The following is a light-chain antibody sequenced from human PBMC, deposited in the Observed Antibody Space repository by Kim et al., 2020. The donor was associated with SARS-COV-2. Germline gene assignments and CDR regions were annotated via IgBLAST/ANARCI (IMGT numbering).Light chain of an antibody. CDR3: SSYSASSTWV. J-gene: IGLJ3*02. Sequence: GPLITVSSTGATNDVGSYDYVSWYQQHPGSAPKLMIYDVTKRSSGVSNRYSGSKSGSSASLTISGLQPDDEAEYFCSSYSASSTWVFGGGTQLTVL. CDR1: TNDVGSYDY. V-gene: IGLV2-14*03. CDR2: DVT.